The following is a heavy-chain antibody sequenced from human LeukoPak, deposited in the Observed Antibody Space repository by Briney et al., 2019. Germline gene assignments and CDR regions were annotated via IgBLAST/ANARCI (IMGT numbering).Heavy chain of an antibody. V-gene: IGHV3-74*01. CDR2: INGDGSTT. Sequence: PGGSLRLSCAASGFMFSSYWMHWVRQAPGKGLVWVSRINGDGSTTSYADSVEGRFTISRDNARNTLYLQMNSLRAEDTAVYYCARRTTVTTIDYWGQGTLVTVSS. CDR3: ARRTTVTTIDY. CDR1: GFMFSSYW. J-gene: IGHJ4*02. D-gene: IGHD4-17*01.